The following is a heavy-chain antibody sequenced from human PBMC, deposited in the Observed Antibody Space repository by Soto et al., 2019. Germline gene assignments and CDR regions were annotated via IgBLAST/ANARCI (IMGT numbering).Heavy chain of an antibody. Sequence: PSETLSLTCAVSGGSISSGCYSWSWIRQPPGKGLEWIGYIYHSGSTYYNPSLKSRVTISVERSKNQFSLKLSSVTAADTAVYYCALEDTAPKGGMDVWGQGTTVNVSS. CDR3: ALEDTAPKGGMDV. V-gene: IGHV4-30-2*01. CDR2: IYHSGST. CDR1: GGSISSGCYS. D-gene: IGHD5-18*01. J-gene: IGHJ6*02.